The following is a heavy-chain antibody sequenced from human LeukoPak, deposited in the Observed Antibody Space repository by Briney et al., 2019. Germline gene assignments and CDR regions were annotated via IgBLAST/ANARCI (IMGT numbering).Heavy chain of an antibody. J-gene: IGHJ4*02. CDR3: AVEGYFWSGPDY. Sequence: GGSLRLSCAASGFTFSSYAMIWVRQAPGKGLEWASGISGSGGSTYYADSVKGRFTISRDNSKNTLYLQMNSLRAEDTAVYYCAVEGYFWSGPDYWGQGTLVTVSS. CDR1: GFTFSSYA. CDR2: ISGSGGST. V-gene: IGHV3-23*01. D-gene: IGHD3-3*01.